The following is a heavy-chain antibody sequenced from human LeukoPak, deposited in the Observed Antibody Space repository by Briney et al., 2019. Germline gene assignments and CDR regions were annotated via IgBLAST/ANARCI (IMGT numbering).Heavy chain of an antibody. V-gene: IGHV3-74*01. J-gene: IGHJ1*01. Sequence: PGRSLRLSCAASGFTFSNYAMHWVRQAPGKGLVWVSRINSDGSSTSYADSVKGRFTISRDNAKNTLYLQMNSLRAEDTAVYYCARDQGSGYYLNWGQGTLVTVSS. CDR1: GFTFSNYA. CDR3: ARDQGSGYYLN. CDR2: INSDGSST. D-gene: IGHD3-22*01.